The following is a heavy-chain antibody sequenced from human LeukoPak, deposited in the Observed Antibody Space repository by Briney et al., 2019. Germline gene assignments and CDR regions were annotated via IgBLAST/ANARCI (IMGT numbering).Heavy chain of an antibody. D-gene: IGHD6-13*01. CDR1: GYTFTNYG. CDR2: INIYNDNT. V-gene: IGHV1-18*01. CDR3: ARTSGYGSSWHSY. Sequence: AASVTVSFTASGYTFTNYGLSWGRQAPGQGLEWMGWINIYNDNTNYAQKLQGRVTMTTDTSTSTAYMELRNLTSDDTAMYYCARTSGYGSSWHSYWGQGTLVTVSS. J-gene: IGHJ4*02.